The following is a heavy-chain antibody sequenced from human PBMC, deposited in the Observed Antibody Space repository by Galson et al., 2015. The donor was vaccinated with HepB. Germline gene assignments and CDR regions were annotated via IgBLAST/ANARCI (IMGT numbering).Heavy chain of an antibody. J-gene: IGHJ3*01. CDR2: IKSQVDGGSP. D-gene: IGHD6-19*01. Sequence: SLRLSCVASGFPFVNVWMNWVRQAPGKGLEWVGRIKSQVDGGSPDYAGPVQGRFIISREDSKDTLFLQLSNLKIEDTAVYYCAREQGHLVDGDAFDLWGPGTMVTVSS. V-gene: IGHV3-15*07. CDR3: AREQGHLVDGDAFDL. CDR1: GFPFVNVW.